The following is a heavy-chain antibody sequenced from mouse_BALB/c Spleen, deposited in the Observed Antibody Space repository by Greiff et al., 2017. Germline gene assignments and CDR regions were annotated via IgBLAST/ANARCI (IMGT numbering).Heavy chain of an antibody. CDR2: IDTSDSYT. V-gene: IGHV1-69*01. CDR1: GYTFTDYW. Sequence: QVQLQQPGAELVMPGASVKMSCKASGYTFTDYWMHWVKQRPGQGLEWIGAIDTSDSYTSYNQKFKGKATLTVDESSSTAYMQLSSLTSEDSAVYYCARWGNYFDDWGQGTTLTVSS. CDR3: ARWGNYFDD. J-gene: IGHJ2*01.